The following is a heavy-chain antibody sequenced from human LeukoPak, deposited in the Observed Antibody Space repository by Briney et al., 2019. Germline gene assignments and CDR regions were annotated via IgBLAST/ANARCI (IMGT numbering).Heavy chain of an antibody. D-gene: IGHD3-22*01. Sequence: GGSLRLSCAVSGITLSNYGMSWVRQAPGKGLEWVAGISDSGGRTNYADSVKGRFTISRDNPKDTLYLQMNSLRTEDTAVYFCAKRGVVIRVILVGFHKEAYYFDSWGQGALVTVSS. V-gene: IGHV3-23*01. CDR1: GITLSNYG. J-gene: IGHJ4*02. CDR3: AKRGVVIRVILVGFHKEAYYFDS. CDR2: ISDSGGRT.